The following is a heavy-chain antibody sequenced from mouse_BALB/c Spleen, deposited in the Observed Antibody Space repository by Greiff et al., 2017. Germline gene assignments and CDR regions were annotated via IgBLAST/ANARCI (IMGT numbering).Heavy chain of an antibody. CDR1: GFTFSDYY. J-gene: IGHJ4*01. V-gene: IGHV5-4*02. D-gene: IGHD2-1*01. CDR3: ARVYGNYVRYAMDY. CDR2: ISDGGSYT. Sequence: DVKLVESGGGLVKPGGSLKLSCAASGFTFSDYYMYWVRQTPEKRLEWVATISDGGSYTYYPDSVKGRFTISRDNAKNNLYLQMSSLKSEDTAMYYCARVYGNYVRYAMDYWGQGTSVTVSS.